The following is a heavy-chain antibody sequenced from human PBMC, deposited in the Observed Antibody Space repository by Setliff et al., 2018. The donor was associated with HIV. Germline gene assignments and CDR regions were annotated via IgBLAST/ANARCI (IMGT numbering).Heavy chain of an antibody. CDR3: AREDKGYYGSGLG. Sequence: ASVKVSCKASGYTFSGDYIHWVRQAPGQGLEWMGIINPSGNITNYAQKLQGRVTMTKDTSTSTVYMEVRSLRSEDTAVYYCAREDKGYYGSGLGWAQGTLVTVSS. CDR2: INPSGNIT. D-gene: IGHD3-10*01. V-gene: IGHV1-46*01. J-gene: IGHJ4*02. CDR1: GYTFSGDY.